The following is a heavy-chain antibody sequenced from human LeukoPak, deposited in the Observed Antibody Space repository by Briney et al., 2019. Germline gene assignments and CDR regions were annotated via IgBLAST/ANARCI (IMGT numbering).Heavy chain of an antibody. CDR3: ARVHSSGSYWSAIAYYGDY. V-gene: IGHV3-7*01. J-gene: IGHJ4*02. Sequence: PGGSLRLSCAASGFTFSSYWMSWVRQAPGKGLEWVANIKQDGSEKYYVDSVKGRFTISRDNAKNSLYLQMNSLRAEDTAVYYCARVHSSGSYWSAIAYYGDYGAREPRVTVSS. D-gene: IGHD3-22*01. CDR2: IKQDGSEK. CDR1: GFTFSSYW.